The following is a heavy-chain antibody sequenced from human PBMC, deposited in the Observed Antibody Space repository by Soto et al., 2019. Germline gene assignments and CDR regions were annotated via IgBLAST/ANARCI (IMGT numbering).Heavy chain of an antibody. D-gene: IGHD3-22*01. Sequence: PSETLSLTCTVSGGSISSYYWSWIRQPPGKGLEWIGYIYYSGSTNYNPSLKSRVTISVDTSKNQFSLKLSSVTAADTAVYYCAKLKNSYDSSGFGIDYWGRGTLVTVSS. CDR1: GGSISSYY. V-gene: IGHV4-59*12. CDR3: AKLKNSYDSSGFGIDY. CDR2: IYYSGST. J-gene: IGHJ4*02.